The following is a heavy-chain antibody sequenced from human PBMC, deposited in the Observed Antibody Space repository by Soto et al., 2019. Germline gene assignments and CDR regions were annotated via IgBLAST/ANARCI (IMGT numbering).Heavy chain of an antibody. CDR1: GYTFTSYG. CDR3: ARVLGWYSSGWYWFDP. V-gene: IGHV1-18*04. CDR2: ISAYNGNT. Sequence: GASVKVSCKASGYTFTSYGISWVRQAPGQGLEWMGWISAYNGNTSYAQKLQGRVTMTTDTSTSTAYMELRSLRSDDTAVYYCARVLGWYSSGWYWFDPWGQGTLVTVSS. D-gene: IGHD6-19*01. J-gene: IGHJ5*02.